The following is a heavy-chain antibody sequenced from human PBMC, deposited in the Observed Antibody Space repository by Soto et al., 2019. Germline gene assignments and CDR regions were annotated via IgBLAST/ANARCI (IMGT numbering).Heavy chain of an antibody. V-gene: IGHV3-66*01. J-gene: IGHJ3*02. CDR1: GFTVSSNY. Sequence: EVQLVESGGGLVQPGGSLRLSCAASGFTVSSNYMSWVRQAPGKGLEWVSVIYSGGSTYYADSVKGRFTISRDNSKNTLYLQMHSLRAEDTAVYYCARGGSVVVVPAALNAFDIWGQGTMVTVSS. D-gene: IGHD2-2*01. CDR3: ARGGSVVVVPAALNAFDI. CDR2: IYSGGST.